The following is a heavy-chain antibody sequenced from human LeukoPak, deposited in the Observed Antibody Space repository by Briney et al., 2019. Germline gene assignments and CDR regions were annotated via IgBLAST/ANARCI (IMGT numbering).Heavy chain of an antibody. V-gene: IGHV3-23*01. CDR3: AKEVSIFGVVITSNY. CDR1: GFTFSTYA. CDR2: ISGSGGGT. Sequence: PGGSLRLSCSASGFTFSTYAMSWVRQAAGKGLEWASLISGSGGGTYYADSVKGRFTISRDNSKNTLYLQLNSLRAEDTAVYYCAKEVSIFGVVITSNYWGQGTLVTVSS. J-gene: IGHJ4*02. D-gene: IGHD3-3*01.